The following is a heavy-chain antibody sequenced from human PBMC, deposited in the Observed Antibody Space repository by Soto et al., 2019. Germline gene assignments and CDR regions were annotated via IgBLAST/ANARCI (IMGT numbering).Heavy chain of an antibody. CDR3: ARARSQVRITIFGVVINGMDV. J-gene: IGHJ6*02. CDR2: MNPNSGNT. D-gene: IGHD3-3*01. CDR1: GYTFTSYD. Sequence: GASVKVSCKASGYTFTSYDINWVRQATGQGLEWMGWMNPNSGNTGYAQKFQGRVTMTRNTSISTAYMELSSLRSEDTAVYYCARARSQVRITIFGVVINGMDVWGQGTTVTVSS. V-gene: IGHV1-8*01.